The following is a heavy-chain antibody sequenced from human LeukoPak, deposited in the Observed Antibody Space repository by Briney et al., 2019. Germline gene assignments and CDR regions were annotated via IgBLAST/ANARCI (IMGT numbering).Heavy chain of an antibody. CDR1: GFTFSSYA. D-gene: IGHD1-26*01. CDR3: AKDKGWGYSFYDYYGMDV. CDR2: ISGSGGST. Sequence: GGSLRLSCAASGFTFSSYAMSWVRQAPGKGLEWVSGISGSGGSTYYADSVKGRFTISRDISKNTLYVQMNSLRAEDAAVYYCAKDKGWGYSFYDYYGMDVWGQGTTVTVSS. V-gene: IGHV3-23*01. J-gene: IGHJ6*02.